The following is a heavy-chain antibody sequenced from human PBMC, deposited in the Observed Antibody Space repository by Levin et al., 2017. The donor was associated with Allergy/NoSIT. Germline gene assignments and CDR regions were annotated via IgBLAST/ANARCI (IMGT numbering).Heavy chain of an antibody. CDR1: GFIVSDSY. CDR3: ARGRVPNDY. D-gene: IGHD3-10*01. CDR2: ISRGNSYT. J-gene: IGHJ4*02. V-gene: IGHV3-11*05. Sequence: GGSLRLSCAASGFIVSDSYMSWIRQAPGKGLEWVSYISRGNSYTNYLDSVKGRFTISRDNAKKSLYLQMNSLRAEDTAIYYCARGRVPNDYWGQGTLVTVSS.